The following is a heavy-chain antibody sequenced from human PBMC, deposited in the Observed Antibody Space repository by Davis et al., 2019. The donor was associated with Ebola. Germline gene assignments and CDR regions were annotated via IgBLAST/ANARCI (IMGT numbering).Heavy chain of an antibody. Sequence: GESLKISCAASGFTFNNYALTWVRQAPGKAPEWVSTISASATSTYYADSVKGRFTVSRDNSKNTLYLRMNSLRAEDTAVYSCAKSRVASDIVGATHFDYWGHGTLVTVSS. CDR1: GFTFNNYA. V-gene: IGHV3-23*01. J-gene: IGHJ4*01. D-gene: IGHD1-26*01. CDR2: ISASATST. CDR3: AKSRVASDIVGATHFDY.